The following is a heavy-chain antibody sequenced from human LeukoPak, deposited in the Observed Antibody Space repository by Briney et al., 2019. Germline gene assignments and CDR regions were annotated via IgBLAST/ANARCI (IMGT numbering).Heavy chain of an antibody. D-gene: IGHD3-16*01. V-gene: IGHV4-34*01. Sequence: PSETLSLTCAVYGGSFSGYYWSWIRQPPGKGLEWIGEINHSGSTNYNPSLKSRVTISVDTSKNRFSLKLSFVAAADTAVYYCARHYGPWGQGTLVTVSS. CDR2: INHSGST. CDR1: GGSFSGYY. J-gene: IGHJ5*02. CDR3: ARHYGP.